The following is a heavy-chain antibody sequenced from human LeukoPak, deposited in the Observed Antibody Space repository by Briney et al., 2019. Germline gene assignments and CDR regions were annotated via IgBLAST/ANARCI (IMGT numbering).Heavy chain of an antibody. V-gene: IGHV3-7*03. CDR2: IKHDGSQK. J-gene: IGHJ4*02. CDR3: AKGRGSGLFDIDS. CDR1: GFICSSWW. D-gene: IGHD3-16*01. Sequence: GGSLRLSFAASGFICSSWWMSWVRQAPAKGLEGVAHIKHDGSQKYYVDSVRGRFTLSRDKGKNPLVLEINSPRAEDNAVYFCAKGRGSGLFDIDSWGQGTLVTVSS.